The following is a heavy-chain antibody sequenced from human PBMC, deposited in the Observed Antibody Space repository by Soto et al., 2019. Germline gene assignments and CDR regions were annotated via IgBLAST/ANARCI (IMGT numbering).Heavy chain of an antibody. J-gene: IGHJ3*02. Sequence: QVQLVQSGAEVKKPGSSVKVSCKASGGTFSSYTISWVRQAPGQGLEWMGRIIPILGIANYAQKFQGRVTITADKSTSTAYMELSSVRSEDTAVYYCASEGRMGGNAFDIWGQGTMVTVSS. V-gene: IGHV1-69*02. CDR2: IIPILGIA. D-gene: IGHD3-10*01. CDR1: GGTFSSYT. CDR3: ASEGRMGGNAFDI.